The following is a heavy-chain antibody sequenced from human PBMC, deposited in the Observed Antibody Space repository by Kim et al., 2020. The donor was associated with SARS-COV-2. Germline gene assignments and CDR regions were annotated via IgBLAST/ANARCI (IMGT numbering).Heavy chain of an antibody. CDR2: MSFDGFSK. J-gene: IGHJ4*02. V-gene: IGHV3-30-3*01. CDR1: GSYI. D-gene: IGHD2-15*01. CDR3: ATEGGTSGRCGYFDS. Sequence: GGSLRLSCVTSGSYITHWVRQAPGKGLEWVAAMSFDGFSKYFVDSVKGRFTISRDDSKNTVYLELNSLRDEDSAVYYCATEGGTSGRCGYFDSWGQGTLVTVSS.